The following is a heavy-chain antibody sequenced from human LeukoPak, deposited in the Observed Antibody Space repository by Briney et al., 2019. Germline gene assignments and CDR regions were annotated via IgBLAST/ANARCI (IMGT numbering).Heavy chain of an antibody. J-gene: IGHJ4*02. V-gene: IGHV4-39*01. CDR2: IYYSGST. Sequence: PSETLSLTCTVSGGSISSSSYYWGWIRQPPGKGLEGIGSIYYSGSTYYNPSLKSRVTISVDTSKNQFSLKLSSVTAADTAVYYCARWIGRGTSGATSDKGLNYFDYWGQGTLVTVSS. CDR3: ARWIGRGTSGATSDKGLNYFDY. CDR1: GGSISSSSYY. D-gene: IGHD5-12*01.